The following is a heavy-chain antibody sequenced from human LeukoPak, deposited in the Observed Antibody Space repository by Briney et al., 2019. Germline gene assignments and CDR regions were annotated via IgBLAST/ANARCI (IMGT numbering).Heavy chain of an antibody. D-gene: IGHD5-18*01. Sequence: GGSLSHFHAASGFTLSIQAMRWARQPPGKGLEWVLYLSGSGGSTYYADSVKGRFTISRDNSKNTLYLQMNSLRAEDTAVYYCAKEAYSYGYIPAFDIWGQGTMVTVSS. V-gene: IGHV3-23*01. J-gene: IGHJ3*02. CDR2: LSGSGGST. CDR3: AKEAYSYGYIPAFDI. CDR1: GFTLSIQA.